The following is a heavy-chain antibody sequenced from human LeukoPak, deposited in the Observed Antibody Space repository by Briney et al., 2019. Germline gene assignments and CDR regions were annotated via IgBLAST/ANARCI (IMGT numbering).Heavy chain of an antibody. J-gene: IGHJ3*02. Sequence: GGSLGLSCAASGFIFNNYAMSWVRQAPGKGLEWVSAITGRGDRSYYGDFVKGRFTISRDNSNNTLLLQMNSLRAEDTALYYCARDRTDDYDYGALNIWGQGTMVTVSS. V-gene: IGHV3-23*01. CDR2: ITGRGDRS. CDR3: ARDRTDDYDYGALNI. CDR1: GFIFNNYA. D-gene: IGHD3-16*01.